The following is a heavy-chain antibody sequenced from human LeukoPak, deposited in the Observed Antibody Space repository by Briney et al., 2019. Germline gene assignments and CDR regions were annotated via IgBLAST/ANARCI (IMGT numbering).Heavy chain of an antibody. CDR2: INPNSGGT. CDR3: ASTNPYYYDSSGPDVYYFDY. Sequence: GASVKVSCKASGYTFTGYYMHWVRQAPGQGLEWMGWINPNSGGTNYAQKFQGRVTMTRDTSVSTAYMELSSVTAADTAVYYCASTNPYYYDSSGPDVYYFDYWGQGTLVTVSS. J-gene: IGHJ4*02. D-gene: IGHD3-22*01. V-gene: IGHV1-2*02. CDR1: GYTFTGYY.